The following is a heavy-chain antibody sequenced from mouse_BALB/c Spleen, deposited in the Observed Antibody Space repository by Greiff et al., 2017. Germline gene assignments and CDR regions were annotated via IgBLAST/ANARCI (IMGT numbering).Heavy chain of an antibody. CDR2: IDPANGNT. D-gene: IGHD2-4*01. V-gene: IGHV14-3*02. J-gene: IGHJ3*01. Sequence: VQLQQSGAELVKPGASVKLSCTASGFNIKDTYMHWVKQRPEQGLEWIGRIDPANGNTKYDPKFQGKATITADTSSNTAYLQLSSLTSEDTAVYYCAREGYDYDGEGFAYWGQGTLVTVSA. CDR3: AREGYDYDGEGFAY. CDR1: GFNIKDTY.